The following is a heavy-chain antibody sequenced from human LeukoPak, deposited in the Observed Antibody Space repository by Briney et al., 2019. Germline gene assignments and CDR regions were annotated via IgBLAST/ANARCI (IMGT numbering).Heavy chain of an antibody. Sequence: GGSLRLSCVASGFTFSGYWMNWVRQAPGMGLVWVSRLNSDGTTINYADSVKGRFTISRDNAKNTVYLQMSGLRDDDTALYFCVRGAGGPRNYVLDYWGQGALVSVSS. CDR3: VRGAGGPRNYVLDY. D-gene: IGHD3-10*02. V-gene: IGHV3-74*01. J-gene: IGHJ4*02. CDR1: GFTFSGYW. CDR2: LNSDGTTI.